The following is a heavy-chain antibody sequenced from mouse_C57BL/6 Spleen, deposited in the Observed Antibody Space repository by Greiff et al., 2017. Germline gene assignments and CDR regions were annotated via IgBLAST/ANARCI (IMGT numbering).Heavy chain of an antibody. V-gene: IGHV1-80*01. CDR2: IYPGDGDT. D-gene: IGHD1-1*01. CDR3: ARLGINYYAMDY. CDR1: GYAFSSYW. Sequence: VQLQQSGAELVKPGASVKISCKASGYAFSSYWMNWVKQRPGKGLEWIGQIYPGDGDTNYNGKFTGKATLTADKSSSSAYMQLSSLTSEDSAVYFCARLGINYYAMDYWGQGTSVTVSS. J-gene: IGHJ4*01.